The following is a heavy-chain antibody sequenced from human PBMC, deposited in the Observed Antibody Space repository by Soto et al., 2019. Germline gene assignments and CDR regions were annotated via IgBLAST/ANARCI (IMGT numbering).Heavy chain of an antibody. D-gene: IGHD6-13*01. CDR3: AKENGYSSTWFEFDY. Sequence: EVQLLESGGGLVQPGGSLRLSCAASGFTFSSYAMSWVRQAPGKGLEWVSAISGSGGSTDYADSVKGRFTISRDNSKHTLYLQMNTLRAEDTAVYYCAKENGYSSTWFEFDYWGQGTLVTVSS. V-gene: IGHV3-23*01. J-gene: IGHJ4*02. CDR1: GFTFSSYA. CDR2: ISGSGGST.